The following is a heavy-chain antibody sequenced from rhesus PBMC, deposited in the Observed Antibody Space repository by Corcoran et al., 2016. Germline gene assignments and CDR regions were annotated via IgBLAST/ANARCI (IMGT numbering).Heavy chain of an antibody. CDR2: LSIGGGT. CDR1: EFTFSSYD. V-gene: IGHV3-132*01. D-gene: IGHD4-29*01. Sequence: VEQLVESGGGLVQPGASLRLSCAASEFTFSSYDIHWVRQAPGKGVEWVSCLSIGGGTYYPDSVKGRFTVSRDNDKNSLYRQMNSLRAEDTAVYYCTRAGTTGDFDYWGQGVLVTVSS. CDR3: TRAGTTGDFDY. J-gene: IGHJ4*01.